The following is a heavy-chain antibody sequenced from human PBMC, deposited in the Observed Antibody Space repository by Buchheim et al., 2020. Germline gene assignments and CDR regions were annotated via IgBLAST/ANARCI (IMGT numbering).Heavy chain of an antibody. V-gene: IGHV1-2*02. CDR3: VRDPVLGILSGFCEYFDF. Sequence: QVQLMQSGAEVKKPGASVKVSCQASGYTFTGYYMHWVRQAPGQGPEWMGWINPKSGGTNYAEKFQGRVTVTRDTSLSTIYMELSGLTYDDTAVYYCVRDPVLGILSGFCEYFDFWGQGTL. J-gene: IGHJ4*02. D-gene: IGHD3-9*01. CDR1: GYTFTGYY. CDR2: INPKSGGT.